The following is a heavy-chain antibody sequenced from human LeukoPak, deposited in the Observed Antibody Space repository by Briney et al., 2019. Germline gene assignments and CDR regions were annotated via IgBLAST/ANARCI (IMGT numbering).Heavy chain of an antibody. J-gene: IGHJ4*02. CDR3: AGILVATIAHNHPTSENIDY. Sequence: GASVKVSCKASGYTFTSYDINWVRQATGQGLEWMGWINPNSGGTNYAQKFQGRVTMTRDTSISTAYMELSRLRSDDTAVYYCAGILVATIAHNHPTSENIDYWGQGTLVTVSS. D-gene: IGHD5-12*01. CDR2: INPNSGGT. V-gene: IGHV1-2*02. CDR1: GYTFTSYD.